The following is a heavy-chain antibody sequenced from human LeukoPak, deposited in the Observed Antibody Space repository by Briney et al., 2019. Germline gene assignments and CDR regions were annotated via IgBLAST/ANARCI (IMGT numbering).Heavy chain of an antibody. CDR3: ATSTLGADGFDI. CDR1: GYSFTGYY. Sequence: ASVKVSCKASGYSFTGYYMHWMRQAPGQGLEWMGWINPKTGGRNNAHKFQGRVTMTRDTSISTAYMELSRLGSDDTALYYCATSTLGADGFDIWAKGQWSQSLQ. V-gene: IGHV1-2*02. J-gene: IGHJ3*02. CDR2: INPKTGGR. D-gene: IGHD3-16*01.